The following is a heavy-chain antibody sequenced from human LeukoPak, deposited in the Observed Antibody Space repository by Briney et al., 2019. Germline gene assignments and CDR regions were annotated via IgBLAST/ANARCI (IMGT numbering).Heavy chain of an antibody. J-gene: IGHJ5*02. CDR3: ARDRRNIAARPGGWFDP. CDR1: GYTFTDYY. D-gene: IGHD6-6*01. CDR2: INPSGGST. Sequence: GASVKVSCKAAGYTFTDYYMHWVRQAPGQGLEWMGIINPSGGSTSYAQKFQGRVTMTRDTSTSTVYMELSSLRSEDTAVYYCARDRRNIAARPGGWFDPWGQGTLVTVSS. V-gene: IGHV1-46*01.